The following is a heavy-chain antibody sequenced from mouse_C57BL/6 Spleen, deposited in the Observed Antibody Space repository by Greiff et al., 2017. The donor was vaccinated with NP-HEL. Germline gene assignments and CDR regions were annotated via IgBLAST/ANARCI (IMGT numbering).Heavy chain of an antibody. V-gene: IGHV3-8*01. J-gene: IGHJ1*03. CDR1: GYSITSYY. CDR3: ARGNYDYLYWYFDV. D-gene: IGHD2-4*01. Sequence: EVQLQESGPGLAKPSQTLSLTCSVTGYSITSYYWNWIRKFPGNKLEYMGYISYSGSTYYNPSLKSRISITRDTSKNQYYLQLNSVTTEDTATYYCARGNYDYLYWYFDVWGTGTTVTVSS. CDR2: ISYSGST.